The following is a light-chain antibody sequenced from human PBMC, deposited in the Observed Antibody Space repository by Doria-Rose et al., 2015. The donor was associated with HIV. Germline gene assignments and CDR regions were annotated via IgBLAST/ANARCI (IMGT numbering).Light chain of an antibody. V-gene: IGKV1-9*01. J-gene: IGKJ1*01. CDR2: GAS. Sequence: TQSPSFLSASVGVRVTITCRASQGISRYLAWYQQKPGNAPTLLIFGASTLPSGVPSRFSGSGSGTEFTLTISSLQPEDFATYYCQQFDSFPRTFGQGTKVELK. CDR1: QGISRY. CDR3: QQFDSFPRT.